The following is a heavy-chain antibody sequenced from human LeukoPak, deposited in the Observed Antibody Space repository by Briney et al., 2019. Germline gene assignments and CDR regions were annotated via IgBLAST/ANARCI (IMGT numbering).Heavy chain of an antibody. V-gene: IGHV1-8*01. D-gene: IGHD2/OR15-2a*01. J-gene: IGHJ6*02. CDR3: ARGHLSADPLYYYYGMDV. Sequence: ASVKVSCKASGYTFTSYDINWVRQATGQGLEWMGWMNPNSGNTGYAQKFQGRVTMTRNTSISTAYMELSSLRSEDTAVYYCARGHLSADPLYYYYGMDVWGQGTTVTVSS. CDR1: GYTFTSYD. CDR2: MNPNSGNT.